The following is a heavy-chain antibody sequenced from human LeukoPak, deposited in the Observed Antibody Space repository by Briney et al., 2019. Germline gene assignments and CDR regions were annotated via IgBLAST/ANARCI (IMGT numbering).Heavy chain of an antibody. J-gene: IGHJ3*02. V-gene: IGHV3-7*03. D-gene: IGHD6-19*01. CDR1: GLRFSVNW. CDR3: ARGSYSGGWYDAFDI. CDR2: MKYDGSEE. Sequence: GGSLRLSCVSSGLRFSVNWLSWVRQAPGKGLEWVANMKYDGSEEYYVDSVKGRFTISRDNAKNSLYLQMNSLRAEDTALYYCARGSYSGGWYDAFDIWGQGTMVTVSS.